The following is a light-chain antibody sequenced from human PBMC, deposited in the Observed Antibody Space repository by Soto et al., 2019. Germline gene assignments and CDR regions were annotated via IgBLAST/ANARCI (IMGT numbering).Light chain of an antibody. V-gene: IGKV1-5*03. CDR3: QQYNSFWT. J-gene: IGKJ1*01. CDR2: KAS. Sequence: DIQMTQSPSTLSASVGDRVTITCRASRRINSWLAWYQQKPGKAPNLLIYKASNLESGVPSRFSGTGSGTEFTLTISSLQPDDFPTYYCQQYNSFWTFGQGTKVEI. CDR1: RRINSW.